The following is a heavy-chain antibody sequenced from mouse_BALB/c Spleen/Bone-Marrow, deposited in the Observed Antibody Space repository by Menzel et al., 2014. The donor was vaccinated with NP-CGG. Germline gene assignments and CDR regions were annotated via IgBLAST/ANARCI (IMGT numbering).Heavy chain of an antibody. D-gene: IGHD4-1*01. CDR2: IWSGGST. V-gene: IGHV2-2*02. Sequence: QVQLKDSGPGLVQPSQSLSITCTVSSFSLSSFGLHWVRQSPGKGLEWLGVIWSGGSTDYNAAFISRLSISKDNSKSQVFFKMNSLQANDTAIYYCARNWDDYAMDYWGQGTSVTVSS. CDR1: SFSLSSFG. J-gene: IGHJ4*01. CDR3: ARNWDDYAMDY.